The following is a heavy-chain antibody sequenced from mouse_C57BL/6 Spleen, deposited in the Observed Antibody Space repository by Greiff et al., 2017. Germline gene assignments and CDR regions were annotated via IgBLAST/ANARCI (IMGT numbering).Heavy chain of an antibody. CDR1: GFNIKDDY. CDR2: IDPENGDT. V-gene: IGHV14-4*01. Sequence: VQLQQSGAELVRPGASVKLSCTASGFNIKDDYMHWVKQRPEQGLEWIGWIDPENGDTEYASKFQGKATITADTSSNTAYLQLSSLTSEDTAVYYCTIPYGYDEAWFAYWGQGTLVTVSA. CDR3: TIPYGYDEAWFAY. J-gene: IGHJ3*01. D-gene: IGHD2-2*01.